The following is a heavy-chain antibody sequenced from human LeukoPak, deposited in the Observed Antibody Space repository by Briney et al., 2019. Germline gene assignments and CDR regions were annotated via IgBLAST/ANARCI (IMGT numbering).Heavy chain of an antibody. D-gene: IGHD3-10*01. Sequence: GGSLRLSCAASGFTFSNYWMSWIRQAPGKGLGWVPTIKQDGSEKYYVDSVKGRFTISRDNAKNSLYLQMNSLRAEDTAVYYCARHVWFGELSNGLDYWGQGTLVTVSS. J-gene: IGHJ4*02. V-gene: IGHV3-7*01. CDR2: IKQDGSEK. CDR1: GFTFSNYW. CDR3: ARHVWFGELSNGLDY.